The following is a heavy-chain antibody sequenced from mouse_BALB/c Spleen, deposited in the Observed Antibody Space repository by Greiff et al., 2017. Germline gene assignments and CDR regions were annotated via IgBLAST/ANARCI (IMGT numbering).Heavy chain of an antibody. V-gene: IGHV5-6*01. J-gene: IGHJ2*01. CDR3: ARPHDY. Sequence: EVKLVESGGDLVKPGGSLKLSCAASGFTFSSYGMSWVRQTPDKRLEWVATISSGGSYTYYPDSVKGRFTISRDNAKNTLYLQMSSLKSEDTAMYYCARPHDYWGQGTTLTVSS. CDR2: ISSGGSYT. CDR1: GFTFSSYG.